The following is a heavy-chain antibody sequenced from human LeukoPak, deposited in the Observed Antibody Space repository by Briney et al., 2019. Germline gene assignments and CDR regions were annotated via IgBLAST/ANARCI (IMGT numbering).Heavy chain of an antibody. Sequence: ASVKVSCKTSGNTFTGYYMHWMRHAPGQPLEWIGWINPNSGGTNYAQKFQDRVTMTGDTSISTAYMELSRLTSDDTAVYYCARAPMIVVVFPPRLDYWGQGTLVTVSS. D-gene: IGHD3-22*01. CDR2: INPNSGGT. V-gene: IGHV1-2*02. CDR3: ARAPMIVVVFPPRLDY. CDR1: GNTFTGYY. J-gene: IGHJ4*02.